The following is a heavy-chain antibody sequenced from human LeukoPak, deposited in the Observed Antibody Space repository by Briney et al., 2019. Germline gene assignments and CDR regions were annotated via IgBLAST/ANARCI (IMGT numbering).Heavy chain of an antibody. D-gene: IGHD3-16*02. J-gene: IGHJ4*02. CDR3: AKSLGGVIPNEDY. V-gene: IGHV3-23*01. CDR2: ISGSGYST. CDR1: GFTFSSYA. Sequence: GGSLRLSCAASGFTFSSYAMSWVRQAPGKGLKWVSAISGSGYSTYYADSVKGRFTISRDNSKNTLYLQMNSLRAEDTAVYYCAKSLGGVIPNEDYWGQGTLVTVSS.